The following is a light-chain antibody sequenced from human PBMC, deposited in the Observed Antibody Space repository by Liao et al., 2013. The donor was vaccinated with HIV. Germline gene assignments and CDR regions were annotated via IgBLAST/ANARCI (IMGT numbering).Light chain of an antibody. CDR2: QDS. J-gene: IGLJ2*01. CDR1: KLGDKY. CDR3: QAWDSSTAVV. V-gene: IGLV3-1*01. Sequence: SSELTQPPSVSVSPGQTASITCSGDKLGDKYVGWYQRKPGQSPVLVIYQDSKRPSGIPERFSGSNSGNTATLTISGTQAMDEADYYCQAWDSSTAVVFGGRTKLTVL.